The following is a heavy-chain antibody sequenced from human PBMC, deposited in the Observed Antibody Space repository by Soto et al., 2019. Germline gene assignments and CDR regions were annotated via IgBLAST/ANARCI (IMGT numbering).Heavy chain of an antibody. CDR1: GFTFSDHY. J-gene: IGHJ6*03. CDR2: GRNKANSYTT. Sequence: EVQLVQSGGGLVQPGGSLRLSCAASGFTFSDHYMDWARQAPGKGLEWVGRGRNKANSYTTEYAASVKGRFTVSRDDSKNLLFLQLNSLNTEDTAVYYCTRGGTSQNSYYWHMDVWGQGTTVTVSS. V-gene: IGHV3-72*01. CDR3: TRGGTSQNSYYWHMDV. D-gene: IGHD2-15*01.